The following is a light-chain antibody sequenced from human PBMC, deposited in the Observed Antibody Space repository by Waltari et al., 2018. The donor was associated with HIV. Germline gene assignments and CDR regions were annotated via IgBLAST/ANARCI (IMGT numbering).Light chain of an antibody. V-gene: IGLV2-11*01. J-gene: IGLJ1*01. CDR3: CAYAAGHVSYV. CDR1: TSDVGSYNY. CDR2: DVY. Sequence: QSALTQPPSVSGSPGQSVTISCTGSTSDVGSYNYVSWYQQYPGKAPKLIIFDVYQRPSGVPGRFSGSRSGNTASLTISGLQTEDEADYFCCAYAAGHVSYVFGTGT.